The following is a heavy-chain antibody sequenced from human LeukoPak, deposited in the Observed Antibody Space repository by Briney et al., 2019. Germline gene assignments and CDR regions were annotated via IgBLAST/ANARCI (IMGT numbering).Heavy chain of an antibody. Sequence: GGSLRLSCAASGFTFSDYYMSWIRQAPGKGLEWVSYISSSGSTIYYADSVQGRFTISRDNAKNSLYLQMNSLRAEDMAVYYCARRGGSGSYLGPYYYYYYMDVWGKGTTVTVSS. V-gene: IGHV3-11*01. CDR1: GFTFSDYY. CDR3: ARRGGSGSYLGPYYYYYYMDV. CDR2: ISSSGSTI. J-gene: IGHJ6*03. D-gene: IGHD3-10*01.